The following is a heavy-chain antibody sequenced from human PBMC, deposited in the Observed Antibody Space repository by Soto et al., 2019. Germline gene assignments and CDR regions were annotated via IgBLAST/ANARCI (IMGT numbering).Heavy chain of an antibody. V-gene: IGHV3-23*01. Sequence: PGGSLRLSCAASGFTFTKYAMGWVRQAPGLGLDWVSSVTNNGGATFYADSVKGRFAISRDNSRGTLFLQINSLRADDTAIYYCATAVLYTSGRYTEWYSILLRRATLVT. CDR1: GFTFTKYA. CDR3: ATAVLYTSGRYTEWYSIL. D-gene: IGHD3-3*01. CDR2: VTNNGGAT. J-gene: IGHJ2*01.